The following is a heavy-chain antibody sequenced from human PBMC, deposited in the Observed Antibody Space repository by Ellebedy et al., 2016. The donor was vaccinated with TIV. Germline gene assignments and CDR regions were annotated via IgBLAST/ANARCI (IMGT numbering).Heavy chain of an antibody. CDR3: AKDWAGYSSSWHYDAFDA. CDR1: AITLSFCD. J-gene: IGHJ3*01. CDR2: VSVSGLKT. D-gene: IGHD6-13*01. V-gene: IGHV3-23*01. Sequence: GESLKISCAVSAITLSFCDIHWVRQGPGKGLQWVSSVSVSGLKTYYGDSVKGRFTVSRDNSKNIVYLQMNSLTVDDTAVYYCAKDWAGYSSSWHYDAFDAWGQGTTVIVSS.